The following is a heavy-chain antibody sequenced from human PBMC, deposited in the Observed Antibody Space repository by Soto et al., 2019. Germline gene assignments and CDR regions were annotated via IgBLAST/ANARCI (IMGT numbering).Heavy chain of an antibody. CDR2: ISYDGSNK. Sequence: QVQLVESGGGVVQPGRSLRLSCAASGFTFSSYAMHWVRQAPGKGLEWVAVISYDGSNKYYADSVKGRFTISRDNSKNTLYLQMNSLRAEDTAVYYCARAPMGRYYGSGSYYSDYWGQGTLVTVSS. CDR1: GFTFSSYA. D-gene: IGHD3-10*01. CDR3: ARAPMGRYYGSGSYYSDY. V-gene: IGHV3-30-3*01. J-gene: IGHJ4*02.